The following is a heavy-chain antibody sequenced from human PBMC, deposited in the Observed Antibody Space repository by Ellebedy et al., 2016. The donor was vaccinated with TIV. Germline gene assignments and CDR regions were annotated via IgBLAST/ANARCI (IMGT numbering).Heavy chain of an antibody. CDR1: GFRVSDNY. J-gene: IGHJ5*02. CDR2: INSDGSA. Sequence: GGSLRLSCAVSGFRVSDNYLSWVRQVPRKGLECVSVINSDGSAYYTDSVKGRFTISRDNSKNTVSLQMNSLRAEDTGVYYCTRDWWGLGISWGQGTLVTVSS. D-gene: IGHD2-21*02. CDR3: TRDWWGLGIS. V-gene: IGHV3-53*01.